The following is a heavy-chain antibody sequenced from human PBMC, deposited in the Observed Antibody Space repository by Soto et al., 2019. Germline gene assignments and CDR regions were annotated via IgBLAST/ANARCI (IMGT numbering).Heavy chain of an antibody. CDR1: GFTFNTYA. Sequence: EVQLLESGGGLVQPGGSLRLSCAASGFTFNTYAMNWVRQTPGKGLEWVSGLSGSGAETYYADSVEGRFTISRDNSRNILFLQMNSLGAEDTAIYYCARGWQGDYWGQGTLVTVSS. D-gene: IGHD6-19*01. CDR2: LSGSGAET. J-gene: IGHJ4*02. CDR3: ARGWQGDY. V-gene: IGHV3-23*01.